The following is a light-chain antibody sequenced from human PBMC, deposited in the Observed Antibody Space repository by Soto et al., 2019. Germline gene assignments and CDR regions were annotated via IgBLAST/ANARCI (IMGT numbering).Light chain of an antibody. V-gene: IGKV3-11*01. CDR2: DAS. J-gene: IGKJ2*01. CDR1: QGVTSY. CDR3: QHRSNWPPRYT. Sequence: EIVWTQSPATLSLSPGQRATLSCRASQGVTSYLPWYQQKPRQATSLLSYDASNRATGIPARFSGSGSGTDFTLTISSLEPEDFAVYYCQHRSNWPPRYTFGQGTKLEIK.